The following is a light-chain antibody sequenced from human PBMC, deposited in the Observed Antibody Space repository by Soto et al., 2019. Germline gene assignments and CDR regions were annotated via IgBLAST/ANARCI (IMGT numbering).Light chain of an antibody. CDR3: AAWDDSLSGFVV. V-gene: IGLV1-47*01. Sequence: QSVLTQPPSASGTPGQRVTISCSGSSSNIGSNYVYWYQQLPGTAPKLLIYRNNQRPSGVPDRFSGSKSGTSASLAIGGLRSEDDADDYCAAWDDSLSGFVVFGGGTKVTVL. CDR2: RNN. J-gene: IGLJ2*01. CDR1: SSNIGSNY.